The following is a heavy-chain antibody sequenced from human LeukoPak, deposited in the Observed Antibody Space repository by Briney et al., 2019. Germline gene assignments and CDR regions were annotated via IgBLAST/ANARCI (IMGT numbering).Heavy chain of an antibody. Sequence: PGGSLRLSCATSGFPFSAYDMHWVRQAPGKGLEWVSAFGSAGDTYYPGAVKGRFIISRDYAKNSLYLQMNSLRAGDTAVYYCASKVTTGYWGQGTLVTVSS. D-gene: IGHD4-17*01. CDR3: ASKVTTGY. V-gene: IGHV3-13*01. CDR2: FGSAGDT. J-gene: IGHJ4*02. CDR1: GFPFSAYD.